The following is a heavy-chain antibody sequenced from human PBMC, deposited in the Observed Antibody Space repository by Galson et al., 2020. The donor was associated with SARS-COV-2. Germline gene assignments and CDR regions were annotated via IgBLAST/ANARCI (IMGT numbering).Heavy chain of an antibody. J-gene: IGHJ5*02. CDR3: ATTSPFGGGMWFDP. V-gene: IGHV1-24*01. D-gene: IGHD2-15*01. CDR1: GYTLTELS. Sequence: ASVKVSCKVSGYTLTELSMHWVRQAPGKGLEWMGGFDPEDGETIYAQKFQGRVTMTEDTSTDTAYMELSSLRSEDTAVYYCATTSPFGGGMWFDPWGQGTLVTVSS. CDR2: FDPEDGET.